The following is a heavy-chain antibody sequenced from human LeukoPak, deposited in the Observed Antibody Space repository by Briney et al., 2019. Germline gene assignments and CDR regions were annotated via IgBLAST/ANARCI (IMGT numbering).Heavy chain of an antibody. CDR2: ITPSGTST. D-gene: IGHD3-9*01. V-gene: IGHV3-11*01. J-gene: IGHJ4*02. Sequence: GGSLRLSCAASGLTFSDFYMSWIRQAPGKGLEWVSYITPSGTSTYYADSVKGRFTISRDNAKNSLDLQMNSLRAEDTAVYYCAKWGDYDVLTGYYVPDYWGQGTLVTVSS. CDR3: AKWGDYDVLTGYYVPDY. CDR1: GLTFSDFY.